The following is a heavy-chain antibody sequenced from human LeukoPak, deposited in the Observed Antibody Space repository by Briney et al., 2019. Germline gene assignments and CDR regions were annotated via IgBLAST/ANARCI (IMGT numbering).Heavy chain of an antibody. Sequence: GGSLRLSCAASGFTFSSYAMSWVRQAPGKGLEWVSAISGSGGTTYYADSVKGRFTISRDNSKNTLYLQMNSLRAEDTAVYYCAKDHQPYQLLLTLIDYWGQGTLVTVSS. D-gene: IGHD2-2*01. CDR3: AKDHQPYQLLLTLIDY. CDR2: ISGSGGTT. V-gene: IGHV3-23*01. CDR1: GFTFSSYA. J-gene: IGHJ4*02.